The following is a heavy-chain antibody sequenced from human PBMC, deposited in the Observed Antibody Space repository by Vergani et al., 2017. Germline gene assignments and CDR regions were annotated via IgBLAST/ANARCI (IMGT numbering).Heavy chain of an antibody. V-gene: IGHV3-30*18. CDR2: ISYDGSNK. Sequence: QVQLVESGGGVVQPGGSLRLSCAASGFTFSSYGMHWVRQAPGKGLEWVAVISYDGSNKYYADSVKGRFTISRDNSKNTLYLQMNSLRAEDTAVYYCAKDASLLWFGEVDYWGQGTLVTVSS. CDR1: GFTFSSYG. CDR3: AKDASLLWFGEVDY. J-gene: IGHJ4*02. D-gene: IGHD3-10*01.